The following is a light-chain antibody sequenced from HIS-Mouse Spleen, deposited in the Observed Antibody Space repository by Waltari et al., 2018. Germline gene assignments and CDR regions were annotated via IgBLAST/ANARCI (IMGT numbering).Light chain of an antibody. CDR1: SSDVGGYNY. V-gene: IGLV2-14*03. Sequence: QSALTQPASVSGSPGQSITISCTGTSSDVGGYNYVSWCQQHPGKAPKLMIYDVSNRPSGVSNRFSGSKSGNTASLTISGLQAEDEADYYCSSYTSSSFNVVFGGGTKLTVL. CDR3: SSYTSSSFNVV. J-gene: IGLJ2*01. CDR2: DVS.